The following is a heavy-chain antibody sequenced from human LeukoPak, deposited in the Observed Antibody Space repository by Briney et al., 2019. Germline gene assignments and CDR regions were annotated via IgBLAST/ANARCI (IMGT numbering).Heavy chain of an antibody. D-gene: IGHD6-13*01. CDR1: GGSISRDY. V-gene: IGHV4-59*01. J-gene: IGHJ4*02. CDR3: ARDRPGGSSLDY. Sequence: SETLSLTCTVSGGSISRDYWSWIRQPPGKGLEWIGYNPSLKSRVTISVDTSKNQFSLKLSSVTAADTAVYYCARDRPGGSSLDYWGQGTLVTASS.